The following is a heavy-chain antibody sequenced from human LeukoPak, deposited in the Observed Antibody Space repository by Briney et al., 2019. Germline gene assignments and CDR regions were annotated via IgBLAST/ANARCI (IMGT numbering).Heavy chain of an antibody. CDR1: GFTFSSYS. J-gene: IGHJ4*02. D-gene: IGHD3-3*01. V-gene: IGHV3-21*01. Sequence: PGGSLRLSCAASGFTFSSYSMNWVRQAPGKGLEWVSSISSSSSYIYYADSVKGRFTISRDNAKNSLYLQMNSLRAEDTAVYYCARAFTGYYDFWSGYFGSFDYWGQGTLVTVSS. CDR3: ARAFTGYYDFWSGYFGSFDY. CDR2: ISSSSSYI.